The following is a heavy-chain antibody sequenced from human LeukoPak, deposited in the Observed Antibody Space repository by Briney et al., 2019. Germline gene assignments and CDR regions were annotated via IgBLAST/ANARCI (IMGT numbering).Heavy chain of an antibody. Sequence: GGSLRLSCAASGFTFSSYAMSWVRQAPGKGLEWVSAIGGRGGSTFYADSVKGRFTISRDNSKNTLFLQMNSLKAEDTAVYYCAKDRRGNAPRGAFDIWGQGTMVTVSS. J-gene: IGHJ3*02. D-gene: IGHD1-1*01. V-gene: IGHV3-23*01. CDR3: AKDRRGNAPRGAFDI. CDR1: GFTFSSYA. CDR2: IGGRGGST.